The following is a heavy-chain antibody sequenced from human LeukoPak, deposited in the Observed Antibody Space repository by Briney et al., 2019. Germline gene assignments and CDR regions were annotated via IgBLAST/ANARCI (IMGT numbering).Heavy chain of an antibody. CDR1: GFTFSSYE. V-gene: IGHV3-48*03. Sequence: GGSLRLSCAASGFTFSSYEMNWVRQAPGKGLEWVSYISSSGSTIYYADSVKGRFTISRDNAKNSLYLQMNSLRAEDAAVYYCAREEREGYYYYGMDVWGKGTTVTVSS. CDR3: AREEREGYYYYGMDV. CDR2: ISSSGSTI. J-gene: IGHJ6*04.